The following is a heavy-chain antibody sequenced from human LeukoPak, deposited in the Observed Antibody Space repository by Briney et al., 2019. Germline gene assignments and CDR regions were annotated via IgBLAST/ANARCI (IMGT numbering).Heavy chain of an antibody. J-gene: IGHJ3*02. Sequence: SETLSLTCAVYGGSFSGYHWSWIRQPPGKGLEWIGEINHSGSTNYNPSLKSRVTISVDTSKNQFSLKLSSVTAADTAVYYCARIVWAYGDYDVYYAFDIWGQGTMVTVSS. D-gene: IGHD4-17*01. V-gene: IGHV4-34*01. CDR3: ARIVWAYGDYDVYYAFDI. CDR2: INHSGST. CDR1: GGSFSGYH.